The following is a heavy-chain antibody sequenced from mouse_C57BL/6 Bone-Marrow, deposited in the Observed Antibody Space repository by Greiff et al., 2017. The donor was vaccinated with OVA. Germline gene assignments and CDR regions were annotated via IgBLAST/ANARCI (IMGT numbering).Heavy chain of an antibody. J-gene: IGHJ3*01. Sequence: VQLQQSGPELVKPGASVKLSCKASGYTFTSYDINWVKQRPGQGLEWIGWIYPRDGSTKYNEKFKGKATLTVDTSSSTAYMELHSLTSEDSAVYFCARGGYGSSYGAWFAYWGQGTLVTVSA. D-gene: IGHD1-1*01. V-gene: IGHV1-85*01. CDR3: ARGGYGSSYGAWFAY. CDR2: IYPRDGST. CDR1: GYTFTSYD.